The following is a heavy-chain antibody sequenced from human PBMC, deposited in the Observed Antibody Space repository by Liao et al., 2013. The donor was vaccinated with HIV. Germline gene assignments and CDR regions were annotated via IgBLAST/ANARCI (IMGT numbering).Heavy chain of an antibody. J-gene: IGHJ5*02. Sequence: QVQLQESGPGLVKPSETLSLTCTVSGGSITSYYWSWIRQPPAKGLEWIGYISYIGSTNYNPSLKSRVTISVDTSKNQFSLKLSSVTAADTAVYYCARSSGDFWSGSITKRNWFDPWGQGTLVTVSS. CDR1: GGSITSYY. D-gene: IGHD3-3*01. V-gene: IGHV4-59*01. CDR2: ISYIGST. CDR3: ARSSGDFWSGSITKRNWFDP.